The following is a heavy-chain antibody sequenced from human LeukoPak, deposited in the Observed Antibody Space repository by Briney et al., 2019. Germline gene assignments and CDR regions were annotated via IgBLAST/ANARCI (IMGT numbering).Heavy chain of an antibody. Sequence: TGGSLRLSCAASGFTFSNAWMNWVRQAPGKGLEWVGRIKSKTDGGTTDYAAPVKGRFTISRDDSKNTLYLQMNSLKTEDTAVYYCTTDHLAVAYFDYWGQGTLVTVSS. CDR2: IKSKTDGGTT. D-gene: IGHD2-15*01. CDR3: TTDHLAVAYFDY. V-gene: IGHV3-15*07. CDR1: GFTFSNAW. J-gene: IGHJ4*02.